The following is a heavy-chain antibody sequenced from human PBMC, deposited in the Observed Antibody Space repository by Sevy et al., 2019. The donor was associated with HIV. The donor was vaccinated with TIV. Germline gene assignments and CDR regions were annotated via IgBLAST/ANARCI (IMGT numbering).Heavy chain of an antibody. CDR3: ARQGGLVDRAFDY. J-gene: IGHJ4*02. Sequence: SETLSLTCTVSGVSISSSSYDWGWIRQPPGKGLEWIASTGSTYYNPSPKSRVTISVDTSNNQFSLKLNSVTAADTALYYCARQGGLVDRAFDYWGQGTLVTVSS. CDR1: GVSISSSSYD. V-gene: IGHV4-39*01. D-gene: IGHD3-10*01. CDR2: TGST.